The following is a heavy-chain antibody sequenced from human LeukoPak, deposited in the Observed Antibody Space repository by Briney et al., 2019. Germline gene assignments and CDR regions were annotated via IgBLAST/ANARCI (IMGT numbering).Heavy chain of an antibody. CDR3: ARDLSYGDYYYYYGMDV. CDR1: GFTFSSYS. CDR2: ISSSSSTT. V-gene: IGHV3-48*02. Sequence: GGSLRLSCAASGFTFSSYSMNWVRQAPGKGLDWVSYISSSSSTTYYADSVKGRFTISRDNAKNSLYLQMNSLRDEDTAVYYCARDLSYGDYYYYYGMDVWGQGTTVTVSS. D-gene: IGHD4-17*01. J-gene: IGHJ6*02.